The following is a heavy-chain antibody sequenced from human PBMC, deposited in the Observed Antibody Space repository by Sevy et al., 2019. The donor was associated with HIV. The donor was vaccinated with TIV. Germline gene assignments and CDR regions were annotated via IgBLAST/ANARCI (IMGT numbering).Heavy chain of an antibody. J-gene: IGHJ1*01. V-gene: IGHV2-5*01. CDR1: GFSLSTSGVG. D-gene: IGHD3-22*01. CDR3: ADRGGAHYYDSSGYYTRAEYFEH. Sequence: SGPTLVNPTQTLTLTCTFSGFSLSTSGVGVGWIRQPPGKALEWLAVIYWNDDQRYSPSLKSRLTITKDTSKNQVGLTMTNMDPVDTATYYCADRGGAHYYDSSGYYTRAEYFEHWGQGTLVTVSS. CDR2: IYWNDDQ.